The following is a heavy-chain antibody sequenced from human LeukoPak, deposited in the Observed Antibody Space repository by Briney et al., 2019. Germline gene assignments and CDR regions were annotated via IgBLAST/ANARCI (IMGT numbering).Heavy chain of an antibody. V-gene: IGHV3-9*01. CDR1: GFTFDDYA. J-gene: IGHJ4*02. CDR2: ISWNSGSI. CDR3: AKARSGGVIVPRYFDY. Sequence: PGGSLRLSCAASGFTFDDYAMHWVRQAPGKGLEWVSGISWNSGSIGYADSVKGRFTISRDNAKNSLYLQMNSLRAEDTALYYCAKARSGGVIVPRYFDYWGQGTLVTVSS. D-gene: IGHD3-16*02.